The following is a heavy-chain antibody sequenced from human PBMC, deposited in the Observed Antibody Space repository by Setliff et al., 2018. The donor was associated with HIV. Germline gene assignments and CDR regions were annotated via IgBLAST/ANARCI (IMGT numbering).Heavy chain of an antibody. CDR2: IYYSGST. D-gene: IGHD1-26*01. J-gene: IGHJ6*03. Sequence: SETLSLTCTVSGGSMSSYYWSWIRQPPGKGLEWIGYIYYSGSTNSNPSLKSRVTISVDTSKNQFSLKVSSVTAADTAVYYCARRRPPPSGSYSKYYMDVWGKGTTVTVSS. CDR1: GGSMSSYY. CDR3: ARRRPPPSGSYSKYYMDV. V-gene: IGHV4-59*08.